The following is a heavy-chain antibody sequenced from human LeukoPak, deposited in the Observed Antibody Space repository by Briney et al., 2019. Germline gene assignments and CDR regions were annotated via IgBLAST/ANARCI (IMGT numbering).Heavy chain of an antibody. D-gene: IGHD3-22*01. CDR2: NSYDGIEK. Sequence: PGGSLRLSCAASGFTFNTYRMHWVRQAPGKGLEWVAVNSYDGIEKYYAGSVKGRFSVSRDNSKNTLYLQMNSLRNEDTAVYYCAREGEYYETTGYPDGAFDIWGQGTMVTVSS. J-gene: IGHJ3*02. CDR1: GFTFNTYR. CDR3: AREGEYYETTGYPDGAFDI. V-gene: IGHV3-30*03.